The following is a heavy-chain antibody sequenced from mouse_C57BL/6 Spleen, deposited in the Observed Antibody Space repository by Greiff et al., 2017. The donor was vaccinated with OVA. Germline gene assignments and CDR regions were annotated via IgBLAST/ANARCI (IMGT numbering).Heavy chain of an antibody. V-gene: IGHV1-54*01. CDR1: GYAFTNYL. CDR3: ARDYYGSEGGLDY. D-gene: IGHD1-1*01. J-gene: IGHJ2*01. Sequence: VQLQQSGAELVRPGTSVKVSCKASGYAFTNYLIEWVKQRPGQGLEWIGVINPGSGGTNYNEKFKGKATLTADKSSSTAYMQLSSLTSEDSAVYFCARDYYGSEGGLDYWGQGTTLTVSS. CDR2: INPGSGGT.